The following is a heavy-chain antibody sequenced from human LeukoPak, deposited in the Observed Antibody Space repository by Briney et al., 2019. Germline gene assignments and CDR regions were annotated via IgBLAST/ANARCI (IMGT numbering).Heavy chain of an antibody. CDR1: GGSISSSSYY. CDR2: IYYSGST. CDR3: ARDPVEMATTEFDY. Sequence: SETLSLTCTVSGGSISSSSYYWGWIRQPPGKGLEWIGSIYYSGSTYYNPSLKSRVTISVDTSKNRFSLKLSSVTAADTAVYYCARDPVEMATTEFDYWGQGTLVTVSS. D-gene: IGHD5-24*01. J-gene: IGHJ4*02. V-gene: IGHV4-39*02.